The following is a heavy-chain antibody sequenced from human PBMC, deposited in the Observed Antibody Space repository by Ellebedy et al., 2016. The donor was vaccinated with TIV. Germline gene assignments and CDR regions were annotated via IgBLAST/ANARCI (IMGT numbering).Heavy chain of an antibody. CDR3: AREVAYGASGLLARGGDH. CDR2: ISWNSGSI. Sequence: SLKISXAASGFTFDDYAMYWVRQAPGKGLEWVSGISWNSGSIGYADSVRGRFTISRDNARNSVYLQMNSLRVEDTAIYYCAREVAYGASGLLARGGDHWGQGTLVTVSS. V-gene: IGHV3-9*01. CDR1: GFTFDDYA. J-gene: IGHJ4*02. D-gene: IGHD4/OR15-4a*01.